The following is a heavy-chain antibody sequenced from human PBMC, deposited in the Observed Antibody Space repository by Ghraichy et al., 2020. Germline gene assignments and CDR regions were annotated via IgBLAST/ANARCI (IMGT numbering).Heavy chain of an antibody. V-gene: IGHV1-8*01. CDR2: MNPNSGNT. CDR3: ARGPPWYYYCYMDV. Sequence: ASVKVSCKASGYTFTSYDINWVRQATGQGLEWMGWMNPNSGNTGYAQKFQGRVTMTRHTSISTAYMELSSLRSEDTAVYYCARGPPWYYYCYMDVWGKGTTVTVSS. CDR1: GYTFTSYD. J-gene: IGHJ6*03.